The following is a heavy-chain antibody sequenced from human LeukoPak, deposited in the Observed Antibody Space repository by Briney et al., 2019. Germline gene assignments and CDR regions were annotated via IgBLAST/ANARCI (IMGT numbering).Heavy chain of an antibody. CDR2: FYNSGRS. Sequence: SETLSLTCTVSGGSISSYYWSWIRQPPGKGLEWIGYFYNSGRSTYNPSLKSRVTISADTSKNHFSLELNSVTTADTAVYYCTRGAGWLIDYWGQGILVTVSS. D-gene: IGHD3-16*01. V-gene: IGHV4-59*01. CDR1: GGSISSYY. CDR3: TRGAGWLIDY. J-gene: IGHJ4*02.